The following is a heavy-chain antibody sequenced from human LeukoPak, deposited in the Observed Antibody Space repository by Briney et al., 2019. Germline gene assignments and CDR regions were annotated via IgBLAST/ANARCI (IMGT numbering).Heavy chain of an antibody. CDR3: AREAYYYGSGNLKPYHNFDP. CDR1: GYSISCGYY. CDR2: ILRSGST. J-gene: IGHJ5*02. Sequence: SETLSLTCTVWGYSISCGYYWGWIRQPPGKGLEWIGGILRSGSTYYNPSLKSRVTISVDTSKNQFSLKLSSVTAADTAVYHCAREAYYYGSGNLKPYHNFDPWGQGTLVTVSS. D-gene: IGHD3-10*01. V-gene: IGHV4-38-2*02.